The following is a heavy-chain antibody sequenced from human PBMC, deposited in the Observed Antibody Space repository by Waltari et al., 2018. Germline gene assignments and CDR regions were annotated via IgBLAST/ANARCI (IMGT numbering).Heavy chain of an antibody. CDR3: ARVSTYDSSGYANAFDI. J-gene: IGHJ3*02. V-gene: IGHV1-69*02. CDR2: IIPILGIA. CDR1: GGTFSSYT. D-gene: IGHD3-22*01. Sequence: QVQLVQSGAEVKKPGSSVKVSCKASGGTFSSYTISWVRQAPGQGLEWMGRIIPILGIANHAQKFQGRVTITADKSTSTAYMELSSLRSEDTAVYYCARVSTYDSSGYANAFDIWGQGTMVTVSS.